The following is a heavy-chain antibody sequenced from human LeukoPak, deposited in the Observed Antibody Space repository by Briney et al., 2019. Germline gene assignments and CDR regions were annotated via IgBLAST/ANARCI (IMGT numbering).Heavy chain of an antibody. V-gene: IGHV4-39*07. CDR1: GGSISSSSYY. CDR2: IYYSGST. CDR3: ARERITMIVVVITHDAFDI. Sequence: SETLSLTCTVSGGSISSSSYYWGWIRQPPGKGLEWIGSIYYSGSTYYNPSLKSRVTISVDTSKNQFSLKLSSVTAADTAVYYCARERITMIVVVITHDAFDIWGQGTMVTVSS. D-gene: IGHD3-22*01. J-gene: IGHJ3*02.